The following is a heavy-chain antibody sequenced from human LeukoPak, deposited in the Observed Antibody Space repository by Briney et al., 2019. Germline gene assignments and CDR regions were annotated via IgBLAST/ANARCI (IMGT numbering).Heavy chain of an antibody. CDR3: ARWAMGWNDVSHAFDI. Sequence: EPSETLSLTCTVSGGSISSGGYYWSWIRQPPGKGLEWIGYIYHSGSTYYNPSLKSRVTISVDRSKNQFSLKLSSVTAADTAVYYCARWAMGWNDVSHAFDIWGQGTMVTVSS. CDR1: GGSISSGGYY. V-gene: IGHV4-30-2*01. J-gene: IGHJ3*02. CDR2: IYHSGST. D-gene: IGHD1-1*01.